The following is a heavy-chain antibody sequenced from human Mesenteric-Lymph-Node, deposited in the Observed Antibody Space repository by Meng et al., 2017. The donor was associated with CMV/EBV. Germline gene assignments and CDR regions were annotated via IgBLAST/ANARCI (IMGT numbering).Heavy chain of an antibody. CDR3: ARAIQDTAFYLVYWFDP. CDR1: GYTFTGYY. D-gene: IGHD2-15*01. Sequence: ASVKVSCKASGYTFTGYYMHWVRQAPGQGLEWMGWINPNSGGTNYAQKFQGRVTMTRDTSISTAYMELSRLRSDDTAVYYCARAIQDTAFYLVYWFDPWGQGTLVTVSS. CDR2: INPNSGGT. V-gene: IGHV1-2*02. J-gene: IGHJ5*02.